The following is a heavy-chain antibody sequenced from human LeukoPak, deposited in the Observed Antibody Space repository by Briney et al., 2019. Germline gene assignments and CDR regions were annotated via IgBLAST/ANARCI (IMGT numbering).Heavy chain of an antibody. CDR2: ISSSSRTI. Sequence: PGGSLSLSCAAPGFTFSTYDMNWVRQAQGKGMEWVSYISSSSRTISYADSVKGRFTISRDNAKNSLYLQMNSLRAEDTAVYYCARLRYYAMDVWGQGTTVTASS. V-gene: IGHV3-48*01. CDR1: GFTFSTYD. CDR3: ARLRYYAMDV. J-gene: IGHJ6*02.